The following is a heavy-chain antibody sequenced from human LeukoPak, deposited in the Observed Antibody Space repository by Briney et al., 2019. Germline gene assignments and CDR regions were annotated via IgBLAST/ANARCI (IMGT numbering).Heavy chain of an antibody. CDR2: ITLSGANT. CDR3: AKRGNPAVGHHYLDV. D-gene: IGHD2-2*01. CDR1: GFTFSSYD. V-gene: IGHV3-23*01. J-gene: IGHJ6*03. Sequence: GGSLRLSCAASGFTFSSYDMSWDRQAPGKGLEWVSSITLSGANTFYADSVMGRFTISRDNSKNTLYLQMNSLRAEDTAVYFCAKRGNPAVGHHYLDVWGKGTTVSVSS.